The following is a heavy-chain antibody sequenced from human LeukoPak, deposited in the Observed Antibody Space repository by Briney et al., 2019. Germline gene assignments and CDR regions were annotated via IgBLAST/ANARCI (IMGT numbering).Heavy chain of an antibody. CDR2: IYYTGST. Sequence: KASETLSLTCAVSGGSISSSNWWSWVRQPPGKGLEWIGFIYYTGSTNYNPSLKSRVTISVDTSKNQFSLKLSSVTAADTAVYYWARHIDIVVVPAAGTFDYWGQGTQVTVSS. CDR1: GGSISSSNW. D-gene: IGHD2-2*01. J-gene: IGHJ4*02. V-gene: IGHV4-4*02. CDR3: ARHIDIVVVPAAGTFDY.